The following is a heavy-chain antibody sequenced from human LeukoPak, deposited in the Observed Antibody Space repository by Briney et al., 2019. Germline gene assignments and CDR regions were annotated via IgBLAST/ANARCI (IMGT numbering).Heavy chain of an antibody. D-gene: IGHD4-17*01. Sequence: ASVEVSCKASGYTFTGYYIHWVRQAPGQGREWMGIINPSAGRTSYAQKFQGRVTMTRDTSTSTAYMELSSLRAEDTAVYYCARVEVGANGYYEPGEDYWGQGTLVTVSS. CDR1: GYTFTGYY. J-gene: IGHJ4*02. V-gene: IGHV1-46*01. CDR3: ARVEVGANGYYEPGEDY. CDR2: INPSAGRT.